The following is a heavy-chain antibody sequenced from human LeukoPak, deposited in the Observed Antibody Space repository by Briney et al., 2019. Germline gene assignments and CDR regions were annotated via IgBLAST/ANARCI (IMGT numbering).Heavy chain of an antibody. CDR3: AKNRGGGYCSSSSCYLFGMDV. D-gene: IGHD2-2*01. CDR2: ISGSGGST. V-gene: IGHV3-23*01. J-gene: IGHJ6*02. CDR1: GFTFSSYA. Sequence: GGSLRLSCAASGFTFSSYAMSWVRQAPGKGLEWVSGISGSGGSTYYGDSVKGRFTISRDNSKNALYLQMNSLRAEDTAVYYCAKNRGGGYCSSSSCYLFGMDVWGQGTTVTVSS.